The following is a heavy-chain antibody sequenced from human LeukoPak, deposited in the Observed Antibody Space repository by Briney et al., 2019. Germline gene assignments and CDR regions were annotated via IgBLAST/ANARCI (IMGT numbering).Heavy chain of an antibody. J-gene: IGHJ6*02. Sequence: PGGSLRLSCVASGFTFTTYPIHWVRQAPGKGLEWVALISYDGNNKYYADSVKGRFTISRDNSKNSLYLQMNSLRAEDTAVYYCARDLSEPHWYSSGWSLDVWGQGTTVTVSS. CDR1: GFTFTTYP. CDR2: ISYDGNNK. V-gene: IGHV3-30-3*01. D-gene: IGHD6-19*01. CDR3: ARDLSEPHWYSSGWSLDV.